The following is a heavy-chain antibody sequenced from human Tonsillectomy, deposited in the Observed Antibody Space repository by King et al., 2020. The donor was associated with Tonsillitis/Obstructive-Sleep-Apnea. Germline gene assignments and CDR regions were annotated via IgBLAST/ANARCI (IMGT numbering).Heavy chain of an antibody. CDR3: ARDGHNYDFWSGYSYYYYMDV. CDR1: GFTVSSSY. Sequence: VQLVESGGGLVQPGGSLLLSCAASGFTVSSSYMSWVRQAPGKGLEWGSVIYSGGSTYYADSVKGRFTISRDNSKNTLYLQINSLRAEDTAVYYCARDGHNYDFWSGYSYYYYMDVWGKGTTVTVSS. D-gene: IGHD3-3*01. CDR2: IYSGGST. V-gene: IGHV3-66*01. J-gene: IGHJ6*03.